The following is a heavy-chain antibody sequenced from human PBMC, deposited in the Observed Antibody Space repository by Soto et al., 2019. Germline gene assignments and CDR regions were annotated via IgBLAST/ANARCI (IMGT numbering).Heavy chain of an antibody. D-gene: IGHD3-10*01. CDR1: GFPFINFA. Sequence: HPGGSVRLSCAASGFPFINFAMSWVRQSPGKGLEWVSAISGTGSRTWYADSVRARFTVSRDNSQNTLYLHMNSLRDEDTAVYYCAKFGAYGSYFQFYYWGPRT. CDR3: AKFGAYGSYFQFYY. V-gene: IGHV3-23*01. J-gene: IGHJ4*02. CDR2: ISGTGSRT.